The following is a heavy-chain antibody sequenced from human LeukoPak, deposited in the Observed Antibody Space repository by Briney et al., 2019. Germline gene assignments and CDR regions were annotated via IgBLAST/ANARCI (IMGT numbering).Heavy chain of an antibody. CDR3: VRDHVGGSCVDCPLGDAFDT. J-gene: IGHJ3*02. CDR1: GFTFDEYA. D-gene: IGHD2-15*01. V-gene: IGHV3-9*01. Sequence: QSGRSLRLSCAASGFTFDEYAMHWVRQAPGKGLEWVSGISWSRYIIEYADSVRGRFTISGDNAKNSLFLQMNSLRAEDSAMYYCVRDHVGGSCVDCPLGDAFDTWGQGTMVTVSS. CDR2: ISWSRYII.